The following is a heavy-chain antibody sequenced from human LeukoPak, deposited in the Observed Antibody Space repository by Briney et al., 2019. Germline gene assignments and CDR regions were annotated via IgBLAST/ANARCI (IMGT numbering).Heavy chain of an antibody. CDR1: GASINRYW. CDR3: ARHSSITGGRLSGYWLDP. Sequence: SETLSLTCTVPGASINRYWWSWIRQPPGKGPEWVAYIFYTGSTNSNPSLKSRVTISVDTSKNQVSLKLSSVTAADTAVYYCARHSSITGGRLSGYWLDPWGQGTLVTVSS. J-gene: IGHJ5*02. D-gene: IGHD7-27*01. V-gene: IGHV4-59*08. CDR2: IFYTGST.